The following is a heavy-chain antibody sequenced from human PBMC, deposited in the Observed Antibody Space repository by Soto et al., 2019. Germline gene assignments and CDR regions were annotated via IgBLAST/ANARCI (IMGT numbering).Heavy chain of an antibody. D-gene: IGHD3-22*01. CDR3: ARDRAGYYSHFVY. CDR2: IMPFFGSG. J-gene: IGHJ4*02. Sequence: SVKVSGKALRGTFTNYAFSWVRQAPGQGLEWMGGIMPFFGSGNYAQRFQGRINITADESTSSVYLELTSLRSEDTAVYYCARDRAGYYSHFVYWGQGTLVTVSS. CDR1: RGTFTNYA. V-gene: IGHV1-69*13.